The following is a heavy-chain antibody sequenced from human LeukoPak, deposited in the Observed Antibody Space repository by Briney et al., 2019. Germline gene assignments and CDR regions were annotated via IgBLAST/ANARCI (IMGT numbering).Heavy chain of an antibody. CDR1: GYSISSGYY. Sequence: SETLSLTCAVSGYSISSGYYWGWIRQPPGKGLEWIGSIYHSGSTYYNPSLKSRVTISVDTSKNQFSLKLSTVTAADTAVYYCARDCRPWAWTAAAGPFDYWGQGTLVTVSS. D-gene: IGHD6-13*01. CDR2: IYHSGST. J-gene: IGHJ4*02. V-gene: IGHV4-38-2*02. CDR3: ARDCRPWAWTAAAGPFDY.